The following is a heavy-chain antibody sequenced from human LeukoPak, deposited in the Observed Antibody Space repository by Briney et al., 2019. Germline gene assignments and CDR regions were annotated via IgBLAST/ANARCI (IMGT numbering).Heavy chain of an antibody. CDR3: AKDSLYCGGDCYSGPSDY. Sequence: GGSLRLSCAASGFTFSSYAMSWVHQAPGKGLEWVSAISGSGGSTYYADSVKGRFTISRDNSKNTLYLQMNSLRAEDTAVYYCAKDSLYCGGDCYSGPSDYWGQGTLVTVSS. CDR1: GFTFSSYA. V-gene: IGHV3-23*01. D-gene: IGHD2-21*02. J-gene: IGHJ4*02. CDR2: ISGSGGST.